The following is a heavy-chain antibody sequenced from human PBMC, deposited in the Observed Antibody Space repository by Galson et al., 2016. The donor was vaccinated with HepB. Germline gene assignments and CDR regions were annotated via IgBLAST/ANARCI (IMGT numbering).Heavy chain of an antibody. V-gene: IGHV1-18*01. Sequence: SVKVSCKASGYTFSKHGISWVRQAPGQGLEWMGYISPHTGNTDYAQKFQGRITLTTDASMSTAYMELRTLKSDDTAVYYCARSGIIRVNWFDPWGQGTLLTVSS. CDR1: GYTFSKHG. J-gene: IGHJ5*02. CDR3: ARSGIIRVNWFDP. CDR2: ISPHTGNT.